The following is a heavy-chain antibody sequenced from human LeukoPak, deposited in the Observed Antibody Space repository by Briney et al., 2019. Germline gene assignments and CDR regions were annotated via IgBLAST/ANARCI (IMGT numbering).Heavy chain of an antibody. CDR1: GFTFSTYW. CDR3: ARDLAWRLFDY. CDR2: IRPEGTTT. D-gene: IGHD1-1*01. J-gene: IGHJ4*02. V-gene: IGHV3-74*03. Sequence: GGSLRLSCAASGFTFSTYWMNWVRQAPGKGLVWVSRIRPEGTTTAYADSMKGRFTISRDNAKNTLFLQMNSLSAEDTAVYYCARDLAWRLFDYWGQGTLVTVSS.